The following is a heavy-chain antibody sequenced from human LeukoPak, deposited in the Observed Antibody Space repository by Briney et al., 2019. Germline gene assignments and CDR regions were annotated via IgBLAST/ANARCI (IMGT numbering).Heavy chain of an antibody. J-gene: IGHJ4*02. CDR1: GLNFRDYG. CDR3: ARDLSATWYSLAY. D-gene: IGHD2-15*01. CDR2: INWDGENT. Sequence: GGSLRLSCSGSGLNFRDYGLSWVRQAPGKGLEWVSGINWDGENTAYADYVKGRFTISRDNDDHAVYLQMDSLRVEDTALYYCARDLSATWYSLAYWGRGTLVTVSS. V-gene: IGHV3-20*04.